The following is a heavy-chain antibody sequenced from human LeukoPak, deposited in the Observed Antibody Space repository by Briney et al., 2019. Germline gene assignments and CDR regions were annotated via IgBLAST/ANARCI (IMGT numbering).Heavy chain of an antibody. CDR3: AREPPGYAFDI. CDR1: GFTFSSYG. V-gene: IGHV3-33*01. Sequence: PGRSLRLSCAASGFTFSSYGMHWVRQAPGKGLEWVAVIWYDGSNKYYADSVKGRFTISRDNSKNTLYLQMNSLRSEDTAVYYCAREPPGYAFDIWGQGTMVTVSS. D-gene: IGHD3-10*01. CDR2: IWYDGSNK. J-gene: IGHJ3*02.